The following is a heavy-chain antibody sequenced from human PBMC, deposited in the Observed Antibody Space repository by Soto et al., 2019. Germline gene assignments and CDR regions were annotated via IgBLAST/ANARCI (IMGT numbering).Heavy chain of an antibody. J-gene: IGHJ2*01. V-gene: IGHV3-49*04. Sequence: GGSLRLSCTASGFTFGDYAMSWVRQAPGKGLEWVGFIRSKAYGGTTEYAASVKGRFTISRDDSKSIAYLQMNSLKTEDTAVYYCTRAPYSYGYRYFDLWGRGTLVTVSS. D-gene: IGHD5-18*01. CDR3: TRAPYSYGYRYFDL. CDR1: GFTFGDYA. CDR2: IRSKAYGGTT.